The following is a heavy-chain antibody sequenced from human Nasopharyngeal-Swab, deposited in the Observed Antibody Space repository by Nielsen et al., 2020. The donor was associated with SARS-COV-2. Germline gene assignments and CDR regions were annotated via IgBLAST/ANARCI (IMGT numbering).Heavy chain of an antibody. CDR1: GASIGSSTYY. D-gene: IGHD3-3*01. V-gene: IGHV4-39*07. CDR2: VYYTGYT. Sequence: SETLSLTCALSGASIGSSTYYWGWIRQPPGKGLEWIGGVYYTGYTYYDPSLKSRVTMSLDKSKNQFSLRLTSVTAADTAVYYCARVRLEGNAVFGVVITTDYYYMDVWGKGTTVTVSS. J-gene: IGHJ6*03. CDR3: ARVRLEGNAVFGVVITTDYYYMDV.